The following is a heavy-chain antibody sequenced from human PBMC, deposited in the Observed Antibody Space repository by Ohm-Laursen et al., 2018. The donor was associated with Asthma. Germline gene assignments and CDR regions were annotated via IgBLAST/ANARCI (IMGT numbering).Heavy chain of an antibody. CDR1: GYTFTSYG. D-gene: IGHD4-23*01. V-gene: IGHV1-18*04. CDR2: ISANKGNT. CDR3: TRVLSYGGNSNIRFDP. Sequence: GSSVKVSCKASGYTFTSYGISWVRQAPGQGLEWMGWISANKGNTNYAQNLQGRVTMTTDTSTSTAYMELRSLRSDDTAVYYCTRVLSYGGNSNIRFDPWGQGTLVTVSS. J-gene: IGHJ5*02.